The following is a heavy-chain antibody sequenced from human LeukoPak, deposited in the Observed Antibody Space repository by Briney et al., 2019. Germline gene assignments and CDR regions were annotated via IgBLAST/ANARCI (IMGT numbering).Heavy chain of an antibody. CDR3: ARDRPTGASRVFVVQ. J-gene: IGHJ4*02. V-gene: IGHV3-21*06. D-gene: IGHD2-21*01. CDR2: MSSGSSYI. Sequence: PGGSLRLSCTASGFTFSTYAMTWVRQAAGNGLEWISSMSSGSSYIYYADSVRGRFTISRDNTKNSLYLEMNNLRGEDTAIYYCARDRPTGASRVFVVQWGQGTPVTVSS. CDR1: GFTFSTYA.